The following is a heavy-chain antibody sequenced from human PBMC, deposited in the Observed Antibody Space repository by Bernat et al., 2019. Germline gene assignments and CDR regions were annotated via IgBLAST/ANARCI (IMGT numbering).Heavy chain of an antibody. CDR3: VRMSDINYYYMDV. V-gene: IGHV2-70*15. Sequence: QVTLRESGPALVKPTQTLTLTCTFSGFSLSTSGMCVSWIRQPPGKALEWLARIDWDDDKYYITSLKTRLIISKDISKNQVVLTMTNMDPVDTATYYCVRMSDINYYYMDVWGKGTTVTVSS. CDR1: GFSLSTSGMC. D-gene: IGHD2-15*01. J-gene: IGHJ6*03. CDR2: IDWDDDK.